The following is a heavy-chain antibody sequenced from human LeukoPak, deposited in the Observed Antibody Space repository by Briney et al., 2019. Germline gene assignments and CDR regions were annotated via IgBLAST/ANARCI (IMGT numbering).Heavy chain of an antibody. CDR2: ISSSSSYI. D-gene: IGHD6-13*01. CDR3: ARARLAGGYDSRSTLYP. Sequence: GGSLRLSCAASGFTFSSYSMNWVRQAPGKGLEWVSSISSSSSYIYYADSVKGRFTISRDNAKNSLYLQMNSLRAEDTAVYYCARARLAGGYDSRSTLYPWGQGTLVTVSS. V-gene: IGHV3-21*01. CDR1: GFTFSSYS. J-gene: IGHJ5*02.